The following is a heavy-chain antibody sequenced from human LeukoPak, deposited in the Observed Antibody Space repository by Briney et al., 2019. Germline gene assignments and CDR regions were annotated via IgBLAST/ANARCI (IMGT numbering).Heavy chain of an antibody. J-gene: IGHJ4*02. CDR2: IQYDGSNK. D-gene: IGHD3-10*01. CDR3: ARDGDYGSGDY. Sequence: GGSLRLSCAASGFTFSSYGMHWVRQAPGKGLEWVTFIQYDGSNKYDADSVKGRFTISRDNSKNTLYLQMNSLRAEDTAMYYCARDGDYGSGDYWGQGTLVTVSS. CDR1: GFTFSSYG. V-gene: IGHV3-30*02.